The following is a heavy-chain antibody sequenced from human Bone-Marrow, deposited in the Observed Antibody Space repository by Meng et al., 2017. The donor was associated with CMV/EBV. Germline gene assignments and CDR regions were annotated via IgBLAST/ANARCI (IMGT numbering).Heavy chain of an antibody. Sequence: LVKVSCKASGGTFSSYAISWVRQAPGQGLEWMGGIIPIFGTANYAQKFQGRVTITTDESTSTAYMELSSLRSEDTAVYYCARDTAYYYGSGSYSPWGQGTLVTVSS. CDR3: ARDTAYYYGSGSYSP. CDR1: GGTFSSYA. V-gene: IGHV1-69*05. CDR2: IIPIFGTA. J-gene: IGHJ5*02. D-gene: IGHD3-10*01.